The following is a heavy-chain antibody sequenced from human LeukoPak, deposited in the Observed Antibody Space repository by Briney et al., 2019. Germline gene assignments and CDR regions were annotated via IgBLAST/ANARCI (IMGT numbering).Heavy chain of an antibody. Sequence: SETLSLTCAVYGGSFSGYYWSWIRQPPGKGLEWIGEINHSGSTNYNPSLKSRVTISVDTSKNQFSLKLSSVTAADTAVYYCARDPTYCTNGVCPNFNWFDPWGQGTLVTVSS. CDR2: INHSGST. V-gene: IGHV4-34*01. CDR1: GGSFSGYY. D-gene: IGHD2-8*01. CDR3: ARDPTYCTNGVCPNFNWFDP. J-gene: IGHJ5*02.